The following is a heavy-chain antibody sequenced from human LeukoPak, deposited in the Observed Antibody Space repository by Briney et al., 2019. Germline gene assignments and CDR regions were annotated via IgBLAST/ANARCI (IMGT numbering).Heavy chain of an antibody. V-gene: IGHV1-69*01. J-gene: IGHJ3*02. CDR2: IMPIFGTA. D-gene: IGHD6-13*01. CDR3: ARDRGIAAADAFDI. CDR1: GGTFSSYA. Sequence: SVKVSCKGSGGTFSSYAISWVRQAPGQGLEWMGGIMPIFGTANYAQKFQGRVTITADESTSTAYMELSSLRSEDTAVYYCARDRGIAAADAFDIWGQGTMVTVSS.